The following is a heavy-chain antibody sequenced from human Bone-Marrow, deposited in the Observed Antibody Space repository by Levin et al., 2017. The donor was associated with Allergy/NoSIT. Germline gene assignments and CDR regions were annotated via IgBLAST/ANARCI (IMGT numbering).Heavy chain of an antibody. CDR2: ITGRGGAT. Sequence: GGSLRLSCAASGFAFSSSDMGWARQAPGKGLEWVSSITGRGGATHYADSVQGRFTVSRDNSKDTLYLQMNGLRAEDTAVYYCADRGGGWGQGTLVIVSS. V-gene: IGHV3-23*01. CDR3: ADRGGG. J-gene: IGHJ4*02. CDR1: GFAFSSSD. D-gene: IGHD3-16*01.